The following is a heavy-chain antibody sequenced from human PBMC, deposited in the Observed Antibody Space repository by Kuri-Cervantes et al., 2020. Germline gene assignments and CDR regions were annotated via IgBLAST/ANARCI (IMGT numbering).Heavy chain of an antibody. D-gene: IGHD5-12*01. V-gene: IGHV3-49*03. CDR1: GFSFGDYA. CDR2: IRSKPYGGTT. J-gene: IGHJ4*02. CDR3: SSEAMATMPFDS. Sequence: GESLKISCKGSGFSFGDYAMSWFRQAPGKGLEWVGFIRSKPYGGTTEYAASVKGRFIISRDDSKSIAYLQMNSLKTEDTALYYCSSEAMATMPFDSWGQGTLVTVSS.